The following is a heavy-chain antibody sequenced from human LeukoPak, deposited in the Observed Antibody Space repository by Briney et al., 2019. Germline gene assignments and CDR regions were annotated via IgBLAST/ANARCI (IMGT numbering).Heavy chain of an antibody. CDR2: ISSNGGST. V-gene: IGHV3-64*01. D-gene: IGHD3-22*01. CDR3: ARDAYYYDSSGYYYLDY. Sequence: GRSLRLSCAASGFTFSSYAMHWVRQAPGKGLEYVSAISSNGGSTYDANSVKGRFTISRDNSKNTLYLQMGSLRAEDMAVYYCARDAYYYDSSGYYYLDYWGQGTLVTVSS. J-gene: IGHJ4*02. CDR1: GFTFSSYA.